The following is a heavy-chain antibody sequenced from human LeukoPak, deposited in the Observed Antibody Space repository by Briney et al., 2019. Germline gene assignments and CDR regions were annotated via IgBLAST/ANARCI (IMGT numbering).Heavy chain of an antibody. V-gene: IGHV4-31*03. CDR2: IYYSGST. D-gene: IGHD3-16*01. J-gene: IGHJ4*02. Sequence: SETLSLTCTVSGGSISNGGYYWSWIRQHPGKGLEWIGYIYYSGSTYYNPSLKSRVTISVDTSKNQFSLKLSSVTAADTAVYYCAREVGGSYSDYWGQGTLVTVSS. CDR1: GGSISNGGYY. CDR3: AREVGGSYSDY.